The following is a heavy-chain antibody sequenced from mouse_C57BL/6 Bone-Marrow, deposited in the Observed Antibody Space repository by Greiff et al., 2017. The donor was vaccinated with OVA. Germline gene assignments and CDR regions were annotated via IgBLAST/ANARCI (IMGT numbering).Heavy chain of an antibody. J-gene: IGHJ1*03. CDR1: GYTFTGYW. D-gene: IGHD1-1*01. CDR3: ARSAVAAPGYWYFEV. V-gene: IGHV1-9*01. Sequence: QVQLQQSGAELMKPWASVKLSCTATGYTFTGYWIEWVKQRPGHGLEWIGEILPGSGSTNYNEKFKGKATFTADTSTNTAYMQLSSLTTEDSAIYYCARSAVAAPGYWYFEVWGTGTTVTVAS. CDR2: ILPGSGST.